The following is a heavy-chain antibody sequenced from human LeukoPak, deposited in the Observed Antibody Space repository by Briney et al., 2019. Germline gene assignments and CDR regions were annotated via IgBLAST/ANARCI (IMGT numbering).Heavy chain of an antibody. Sequence: SETLSLTCTVSGGSISSSSYYWGWIRQPPGKGLEWIGSIYYSGSTNYNPSLKSRVTISGDTSKNQFSLRLSSVTAADTAVYYCARASYSYDINGWVPFDYWGQGTLVTVSS. V-gene: IGHV4-39*07. CDR2: IYYSGST. J-gene: IGHJ4*02. D-gene: IGHD3-22*01. CDR3: ARASYSYDINGWVPFDY. CDR1: GGSISSSSYY.